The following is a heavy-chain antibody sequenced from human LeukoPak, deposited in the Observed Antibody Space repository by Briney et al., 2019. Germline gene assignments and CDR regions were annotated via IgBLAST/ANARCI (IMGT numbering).Heavy chain of an antibody. J-gene: IGHJ4*02. Sequence: GGSLRLSCAASEFTFSSYAMSWVRQAPGKGLEWVSAISGSGGSTYYADSVKGRFTISRDNSKNTLYLQMNSLRAEDTAVYYCAKAYSWSLEGKIDYWGQGTLVTVSS. V-gene: IGHV3-23*01. D-gene: IGHD5-18*01. CDR3: AKAYSWSLEGKIDY. CDR1: EFTFSSYA. CDR2: ISGSGGST.